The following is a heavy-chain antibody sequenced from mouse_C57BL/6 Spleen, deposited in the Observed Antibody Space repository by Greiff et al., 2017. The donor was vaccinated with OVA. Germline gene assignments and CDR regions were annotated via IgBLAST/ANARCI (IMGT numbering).Heavy chain of an antibody. CDR3: ATGLGSSYYFDY. J-gene: IGHJ2*01. Sequence: QVQLKQPGAELVMPGASVKLSCKASGYTFTSYWMHWVKQRPGQGLEWIGEIDPSDSYSNYNQKFKGKSTLTVDKSSSTAYMQLSSLTSEDSAVYYCATGLGSSYYFDYWGQGTTLTVSS. D-gene: IGHD1-1*01. CDR2: IDPSDSYS. V-gene: IGHV1-69*01. CDR1: GYTFTSYW.